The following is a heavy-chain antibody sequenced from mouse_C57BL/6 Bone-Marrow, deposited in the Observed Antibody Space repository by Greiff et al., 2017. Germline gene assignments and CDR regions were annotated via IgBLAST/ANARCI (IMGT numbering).Heavy chain of an antibody. V-gene: IGHV1-59*01. D-gene: IGHD1-1*01. Sequence: QVQLQQPGAELVRPGTSVKLSCKASGYTFTSYWMHWVKQRPGQGLEWIGVIDPSDSYTNYNQKFKGKATLTVDTSSSTACMQLSSLTSEDSAVYCCARGKLCYGSPAWFAGWGKGTLVTVSA. CDR3: ARGKLCYGSPAWFAG. CDR2: IDPSDSYT. CDR1: GYTFTSYW. J-gene: IGHJ3*01.